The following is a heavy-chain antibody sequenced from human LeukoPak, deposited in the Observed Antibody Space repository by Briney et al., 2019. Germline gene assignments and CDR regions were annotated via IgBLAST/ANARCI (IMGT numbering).Heavy chain of an antibody. CDR1: GFTFSSNY. CDR3: ARVVAATPLYYYGMDF. D-gene: IGHD2-15*01. V-gene: IGHV3-53*01. Sequence: PGGSLRLSCAASGFTFSSNYMSWVRQAPGKGLEWVSVIYSGGSTFYTDSVKGRFTISRDKSKNTLDLQMNSLRAEDTAVYYCARVVAATPLYYYGMDFWGQGTTVTVSS. CDR2: IYSGGST. J-gene: IGHJ6*02.